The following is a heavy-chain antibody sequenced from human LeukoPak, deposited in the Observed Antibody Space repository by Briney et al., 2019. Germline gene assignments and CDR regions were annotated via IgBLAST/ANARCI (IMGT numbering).Heavy chain of an antibody. D-gene: IGHD2-2*01. Sequence: GESLKISCKGSGYTFTNYYIGWVRQTPGKGLEWMGIISPGDSDARYSPSFQGQVTISADKSISTAYLRWSSLKASDTAMYYCARRYCSSTSCKPYFFDYWGQGTLVTVSS. CDR1: GYTFTNYY. CDR2: ISPGDSDA. J-gene: IGHJ4*02. CDR3: ARRYCSSTSCKPYFFDY. V-gene: IGHV5-51*01.